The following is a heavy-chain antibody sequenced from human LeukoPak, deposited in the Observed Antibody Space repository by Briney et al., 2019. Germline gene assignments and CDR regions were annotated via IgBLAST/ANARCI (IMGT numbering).Heavy chain of an antibody. Sequence: GGSLRLSCAASGFTFSDYFMSWIRQAPGKGLEWVSYITSSDSSVFYADSVQGRFTISRDNAKSSPYLQMNSLRAEDTAVYYCARRLPIAGGSSHAFNVWGQGTMVTVSS. CDR1: GFTFSDYF. CDR2: ITSSDSSV. V-gene: IGHV3-11*04. J-gene: IGHJ3*01. D-gene: IGHD6-13*01. CDR3: ARRLPIAGGSSHAFNV.